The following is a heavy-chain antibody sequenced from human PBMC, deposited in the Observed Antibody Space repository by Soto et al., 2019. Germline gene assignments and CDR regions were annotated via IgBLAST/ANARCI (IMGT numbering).Heavy chain of an antibody. V-gene: IGHV5-51*01. D-gene: IGHD1-7*01. CDR1: GYSFTSYW. CDR2: IYPGDSDT. J-gene: IGHJ4*02. Sequence: GESLKISCKGSGYSFTSYWIGWVRQMPGKGLEWMGIIYPGDSDTRYSPSFQGQVTISADKSISTAYLQWSSLKASDTAMYYCARLAPVTGTTAYYFDYWGQGTLVTVSS. CDR3: ARLAPVTGTTAYYFDY.